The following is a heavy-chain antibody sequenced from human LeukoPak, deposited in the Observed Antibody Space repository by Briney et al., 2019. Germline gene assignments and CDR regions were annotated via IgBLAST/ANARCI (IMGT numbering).Heavy chain of an antibody. V-gene: IGHV4-34*01. J-gene: IGHJ4*02. CDR1: VGSFSGYY. D-gene: IGHD6-19*01. CDR3: ASSGWYGFDY. Sequence: SETLSLTCAVYVGSFSGYYWSWIRQPPGKGLEWIGEINHSGSTNYNPSLKSRVTISVHTSKNQFSLKLSSVTAADTAVYYCASSGWYGFDYWGQGTLVTVSS. CDR2: INHSGST.